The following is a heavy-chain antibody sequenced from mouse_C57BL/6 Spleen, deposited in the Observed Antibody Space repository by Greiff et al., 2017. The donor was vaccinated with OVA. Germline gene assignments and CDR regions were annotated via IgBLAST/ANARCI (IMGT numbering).Heavy chain of an antibody. Sequence: DVKLQESGPGLVKPSQSLSLTCSVTGYSITSGYYWNWIRQFPGNKLEWMGYISYDGSNNYNPSLKNRISITRDTSKNQFFLKLNSVTTEDTATYYCARDKNYYAMYYWGQGTSVTVSS. CDR3: ARDKNYYAMYY. CDR2: ISYDGSN. J-gene: IGHJ4*01. V-gene: IGHV3-6*01. CDR1: GYSITSGYY.